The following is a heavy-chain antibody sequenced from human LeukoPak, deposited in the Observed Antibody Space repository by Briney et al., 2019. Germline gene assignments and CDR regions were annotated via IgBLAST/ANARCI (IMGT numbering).Heavy chain of an antibody. D-gene: IGHD5-12*01. CDR2: IWYDGSNK. J-gene: IGHJ4*02. CDR3: AGDWMGYSGYDPWEPLDY. CDR1: GFTFSSYG. Sequence: SGGSLRLSCAASGFTFSSYGMHWVRQAPGKGLEWVAVIWYDGSNKYYADSVKGRFTISRDNSKNTLYLQMNSLRAEDTAVYYCAGDWMGYSGYDPWEPLDYWGQGTLVTVSS. V-gene: IGHV3-33*01.